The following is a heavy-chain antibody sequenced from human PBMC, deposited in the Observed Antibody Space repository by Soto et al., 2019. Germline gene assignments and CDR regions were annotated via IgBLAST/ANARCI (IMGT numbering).Heavy chain of an antibody. Sequence: SVKVSCKASGGTFSSYAISWVRQAPGQGLEWMGGIIPIFGTANYAQKFQGRVTITADESTSTAYMELSSLGSEDTAVYYCARYSVAAAGNWFDYWGQGTLVTVSS. D-gene: IGHD6-13*01. CDR3: ARYSVAAAGNWFDY. CDR1: GGTFSSYA. J-gene: IGHJ4*02. V-gene: IGHV1-69*13. CDR2: IIPIFGTA.